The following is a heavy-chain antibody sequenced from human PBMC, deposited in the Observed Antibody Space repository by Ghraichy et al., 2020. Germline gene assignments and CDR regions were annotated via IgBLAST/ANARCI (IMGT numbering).Heavy chain of an antibody. J-gene: IGHJ6*03. CDR2: IYYSGST. CDR1: GGSISSSSYY. Sequence: SETLSLTCTVSGGSISSSSYYWGWIRQPPGKGLEWIGSIYYSGSTYYNPSLKSRVTISVDTSKNQFSLKLSSVTAADTAVYYCARDTPWDIVVVPAAISGYYMDVWGKGTTVTVSS. CDR3: ARDTPWDIVVVPAAISGYYMDV. V-gene: IGHV4-39*02. D-gene: IGHD2-2*01.